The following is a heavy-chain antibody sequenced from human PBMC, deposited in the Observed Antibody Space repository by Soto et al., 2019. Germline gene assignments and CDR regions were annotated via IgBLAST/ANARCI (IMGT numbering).Heavy chain of an antibody. D-gene: IGHD3-22*01. J-gene: IGHJ4*02. Sequence: SETLSLTCTVSGGSFSSGDYYWSWFRQPPGKGLEWIGYIYYSGSTYYNPSLKSRVTISVDTSKNQFSLKLSSVTAADTAVYYCARGVYYDSSGFDYRGQGTLVPVSS. V-gene: IGHV4-30-4*01. CDR1: GGSFSSGDYY. CDR2: IYYSGST. CDR3: ARGVYYDSSGFDY.